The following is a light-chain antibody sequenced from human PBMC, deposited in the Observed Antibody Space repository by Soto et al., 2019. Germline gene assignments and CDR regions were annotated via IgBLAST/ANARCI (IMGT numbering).Light chain of an antibody. CDR2: DAS. Sequence: EIVLTQSTATLSLSPGERATLSCRASQSVSNYLAWYQQKPGQAPRLLIYDASNRATGIPARFSGSGSGTDFTLTISSLEPEDFAVYYCQQRNNWPPWTFGQGTKVEIK. J-gene: IGKJ1*01. CDR1: QSVSNY. V-gene: IGKV3-11*01. CDR3: QQRNNWPPWT.